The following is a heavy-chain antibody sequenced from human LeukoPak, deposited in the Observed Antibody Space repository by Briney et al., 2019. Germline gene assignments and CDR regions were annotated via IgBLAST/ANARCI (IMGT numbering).Heavy chain of an antibody. J-gene: IGHJ4*02. Sequence: PSETLSLTCSVSGYSISSGYFWGWVRQPPGKGLVWIGTIYPSGSTYYNPSLMGRVTISVDTSTNQFSLDLNSVTAADTAVYYCARGNGWYYFWGQGTLVTVSS. CDR2: IYPSGST. CDR3: ARGNGWYYF. CDR1: GYSISSGYF. D-gene: IGHD6-19*01. V-gene: IGHV4-38-2*02.